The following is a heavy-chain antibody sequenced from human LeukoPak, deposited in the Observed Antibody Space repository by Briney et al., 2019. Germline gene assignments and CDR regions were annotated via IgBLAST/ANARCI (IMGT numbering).Heavy chain of an antibody. CDR1: GGSISSYY. V-gene: IGHV4-59*12. J-gene: IGHJ3*02. CDR3: ARDRSSRTDAFDI. Sequence: SETLSLTCTVSGGSISSYYWSWIRQPPGKGLEWIGYIYYSGSTNYNPSLKSRVTISVDTSKNQFSLKLSSVTAADTAVYYCARDRSSRTDAFDIWGQGTMVTVSS. D-gene: IGHD6-13*01. CDR2: IYYSGST.